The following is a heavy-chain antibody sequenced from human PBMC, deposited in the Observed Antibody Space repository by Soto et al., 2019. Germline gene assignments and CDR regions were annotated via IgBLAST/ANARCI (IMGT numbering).Heavy chain of an antibody. CDR1: GGSISSSSYY. J-gene: IGHJ5*02. Sequence: SETLSLTCTVSGGSISSSSYYWAWIRQPPGKGLEWIGSIYYSGSTYYNPSLKSRVTISVDTSKNQFSLKLSSVTAADTAVYYCARGRGTLVRAVGLVIWRLDHWGEGTLVT. V-gene: IGHV4-39*01. CDR3: ARGRGTLVRAVGLVIWRLDH. CDR2: IYYSGST. D-gene: IGHD3-10*01.